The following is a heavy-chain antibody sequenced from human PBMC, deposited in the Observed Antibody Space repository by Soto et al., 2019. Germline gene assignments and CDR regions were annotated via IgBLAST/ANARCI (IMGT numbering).Heavy chain of an antibody. CDR1: GFTCSSYS. V-gene: IGHV3-21*01. D-gene: IGHD6-19*01. J-gene: IGHJ5*02. CDR3: ARDKAVAGTGWFDP. CDR2: ISSSSSYI. Sequence: RGSLRLSCAASGFTCSSYSMNWFRQAPGKGLEWVSSISSSSSYIYYADSVKGRFTISRDNAKNSLYLQMNSLRAEDTAVYYCARDKAVAGTGWFDPWGQGTLVTVSS.